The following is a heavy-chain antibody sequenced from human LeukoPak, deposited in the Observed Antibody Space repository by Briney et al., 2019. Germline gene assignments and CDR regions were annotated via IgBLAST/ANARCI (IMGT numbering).Heavy chain of an antibody. CDR2: ISYDGSNK. Sequence: GGSLRLSCAASGFTFISFGMHWVRQAPGKGLEWVALISYDGSNKYYADSVKGRFTISRDNSKNTLYLQMNSLRAEDAAVYYCAKDWDPGYYDSSGSYPDYWGQGILVTVSS. D-gene: IGHD3-22*01. J-gene: IGHJ4*02. CDR3: AKDWDPGYYDSSGSYPDY. V-gene: IGHV3-30*18. CDR1: GFTFISFG.